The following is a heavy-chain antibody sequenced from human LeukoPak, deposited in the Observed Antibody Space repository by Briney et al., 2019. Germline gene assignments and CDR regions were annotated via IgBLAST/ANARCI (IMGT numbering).Heavy chain of an antibody. CDR2: IYSGGST. CDR3: ATAARTNPPFAY. CDR1: GFTVSSNY. D-gene: IGHD1-7*01. Sequence: GGSLRLSCAASGFTVSSNYMSWVRQAPGKGLEWVSVIYSGGSTYYADSVKGRFTISRDNSKNTLYLQMNSLRAEDTAVYYCATAARTNPPFAYWGQGTLVTVSS. V-gene: IGHV3-53*01. J-gene: IGHJ4*02.